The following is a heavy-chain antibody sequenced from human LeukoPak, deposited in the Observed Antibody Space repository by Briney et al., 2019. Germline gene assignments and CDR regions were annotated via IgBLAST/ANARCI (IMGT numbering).Heavy chain of an antibody. V-gene: IGHV1-69*13. D-gene: IGHD3-10*01. Sequence: ASVKVSCKASGGTFSSYAISWVRQATGQGLEWMGGIIPIFRTSPSPQQFQGRVTIPADESTSTAYMELSSLRSEDTAVYYCARDLQTDYYGSGSNDYWGQGTLVTVSS. CDR3: ARDLQTDYYGSGSNDY. CDR1: GGTFSSYA. J-gene: IGHJ4*02. CDR2: IIPIFRTS.